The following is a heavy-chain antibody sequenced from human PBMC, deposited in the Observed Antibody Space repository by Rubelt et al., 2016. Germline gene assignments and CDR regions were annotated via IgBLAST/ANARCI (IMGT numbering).Heavy chain of an antibody. V-gene: IGHV3-30*14. Sequence: VQVVESGGGSVRPGGSLRLSCAASGFTLTDYNIHWVRQAPGKGLEWVAVISYDGSNKYYADSVKGRFTTSRDNSKNTLYLQMNSLRAEDTAVYYGTTTGVWGQGTTVTVSS. CDR3: TTTGV. D-gene: IGHD3-10*01. CDR1: GFTLTDYN. J-gene: IGHJ6*02. CDR2: ISYDGSNK.